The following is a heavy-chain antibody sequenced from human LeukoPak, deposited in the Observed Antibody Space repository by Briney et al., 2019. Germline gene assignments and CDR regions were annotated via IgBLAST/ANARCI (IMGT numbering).Heavy chain of an antibody. CDR1: GGSISSYY. J-gene: IGHJ4*02. D-gene: IGHD6-19*01. CDR2: IYYSGST. CDR3: ARVGSISGFYDY. Sequence: TSETLSLTCTVSGGSISSYYWSWIRQPPGKGLEWVGYIYYSGSTNYNPSLKSRVTISVDTSKNQFSLKLSSVTAADTAVYYCARVGSISGFYDYWGQGTLVTVSS. V-gene: IGHV4-59*01.